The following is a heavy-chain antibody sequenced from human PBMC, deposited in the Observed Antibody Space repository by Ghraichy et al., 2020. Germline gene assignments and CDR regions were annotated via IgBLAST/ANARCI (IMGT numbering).Heavy chain of an antibody. V-gene: IGHV3-23*01. Sequence: GESLNISCAASGFTFSSYAMSWVRQAPGKGLEWVSAISGSGGSTYYADSVKGRFTISRDNSKNTLYLQMNSLRAEDTAVYYCAKDAGKVVVPRWGQGTLVTVSS. CDR2: ISGSGGST. CDR3: AKDAGKVVVPR. D-gene: IGHD3-22*01. J-gene: IGHJ4*02. CDR1: GFTFSSYA.